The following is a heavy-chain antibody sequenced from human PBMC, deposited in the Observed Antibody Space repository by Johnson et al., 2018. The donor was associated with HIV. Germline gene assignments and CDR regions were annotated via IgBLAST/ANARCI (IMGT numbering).Heavy chain of an antibody. Sequence: VHLVESGGGLVQPGRSLRLSCAASGFTFDDYAMHWVRQAPGKGLEWVSVIYSGGSTYYADSVKGRFTISRDNSKNTLYLQMNSLRAEDTAVYYCAREGSTVVTSAFDIWGQGTMVTVSS. CDR2: IYSGGST. CDR1: GFTFDDYA. CDR3: AREGSTVVTSAFDI. J-gene: IGHJ3*02. V-gene: IGHV3-66*01. D-gene: IGHD4-23*01.